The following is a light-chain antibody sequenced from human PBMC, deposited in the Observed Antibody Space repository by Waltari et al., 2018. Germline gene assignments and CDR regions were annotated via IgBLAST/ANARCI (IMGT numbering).Light chain of an antibody. J-gene: IGKJ1*01. CDR1: EVINDH. V-gene: IGKV1-5*03. CDR2: KAS. CDR3: QSFDNFKWQ. Sequence: DIQMTQMPSTLSADVGDRVTISCRASEVINDHLAWFQQKPGKAPKLLIFKASTLHSGVPSRFSGSGSGTDFTLAISSLQPDDFATYYCQSFDNFKWQFGQGTNV.